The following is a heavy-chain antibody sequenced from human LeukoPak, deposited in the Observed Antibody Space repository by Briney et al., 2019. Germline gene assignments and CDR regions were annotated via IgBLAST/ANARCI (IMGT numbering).Heavy chain of an antibody. V-gene: IGHV3-23*01. D-gene: IGHD2-2*01. CDR3: ARHRGYCTSTSCYPYYFDY. CDR1: GFTFSSYA. Sequence: PGGSLRLSCAASGFTFSSYAMSWVRQAPGKGLEWVSAISDSGGSTYYADSVKGRFTISRDNSKNTLYLQMNSLRAEDTAVYYCARHRGYCTSTSCYPYYFDYWGQGTLVTVSS. J-gene: IGHJ4*02. CDR2: ISDSGGST.